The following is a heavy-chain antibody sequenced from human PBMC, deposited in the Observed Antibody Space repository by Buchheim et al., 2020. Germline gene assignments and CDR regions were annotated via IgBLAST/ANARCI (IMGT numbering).Heavy chain of an antibody. CDR1: GDSLRGYY. J-gene: IGHJ5*02. CDR2: ISYGGTT. V-gene: IGHV4-59*01. CDR3: ARGGQTAAAVDNWFDP. Sequence: QVLLQESGPGLLKPSETLSLTCTVSGDSLRGYYWNWIRQPPGKGLEWIGYISYGGTTQYNPTLKSRVSITLDTSKDQCYLKMNTVTAADTAKYFCARGGQTAAAVDNWFDPWGQG. D-gene: IGHD1-14*01.